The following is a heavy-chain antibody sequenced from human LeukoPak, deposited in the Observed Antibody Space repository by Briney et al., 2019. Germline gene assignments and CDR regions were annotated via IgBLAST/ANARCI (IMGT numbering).Heavy chain of an antibody. J-gene: IGHJ4*02. CDR2: INPNSGGT. V-gene: IGHV1-2*02. CDR1: GYTFTGYY. CDR3: ATVVAVADYFDY. Sequence: ASVKVSCKASGYTFTGYYLHWVRLAPGQGLEWMGWINPNSGGTNYAQKFQGGVTMTRDTSISTAYMELTRLTSDDTAVYYCATVVAVADYFDYWGQGTLVTVSS. D-gene: IGHD6-19*01.